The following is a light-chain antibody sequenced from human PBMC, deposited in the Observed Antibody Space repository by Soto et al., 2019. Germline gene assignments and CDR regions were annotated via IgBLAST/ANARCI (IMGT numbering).Light chain of an antibody. CDR3: QQYYSTLVT. Sequence: DIVMTQSPDSLAVSLGERATINCKSSQSVLYSSNNKNYLAWYQQKPGQPPKLLIYWASTRESGVPDRFSGSGSGTDFTLTISSLQAEDVAVYYCQQYYSTLVTFGPGTKSGYQT. V-gene: IGKV4-1*01. J-gene: IGKJ3*01. CDR1: QSVLYSSNNKNY. CDR2: WAS.